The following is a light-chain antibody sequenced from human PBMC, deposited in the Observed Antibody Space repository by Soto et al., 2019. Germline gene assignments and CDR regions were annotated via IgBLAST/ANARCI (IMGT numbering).Light chain of an antibody. CDR1: NIEKKS. CDR3: QVWDISGDFVV. Sequence: SYELTQTPSLSVAPGQTAKITCGGDNIEKKSVQWYQQGPGQAPVLAIYYDGDRPSGIPERFSGTNSGDTATLIISGVEAADEADYYCQVWDISGDFVVFGGGTKLTVL. J-gene: IGLJ2*01. CDR2: YDG. V-gene: IGLV3-21*04.